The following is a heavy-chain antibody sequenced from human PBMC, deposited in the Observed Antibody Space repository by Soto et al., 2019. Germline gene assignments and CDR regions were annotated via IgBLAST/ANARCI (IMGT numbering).Heavy chain of an antibody. CDR3: ARKGYRDYSALDV. J-gene: IGHJ6*02. Sequence: PSETLSLTCSVSGGSISSGDSYWDWIRQPPGKGLEWIGYIYYSGTTSYNPSLKSRVTISVDTSKNQFSLSLRSLTAADTAVYYCARKGYRDYSALDVWGQGTTVTVSS. D-gene: IGHD4-17*01. V-gene: IGHV4-30-4*01. CDR1: GGSISSGDSY. CDR2: IYYSGTT.